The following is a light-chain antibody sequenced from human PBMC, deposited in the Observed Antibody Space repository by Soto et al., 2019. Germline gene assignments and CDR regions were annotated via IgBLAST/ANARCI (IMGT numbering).Light chain of an antibody. V-gene: IGKV1-9*01. J-gene: IGKJ3*01. CDR1: QGISSY. Sequence: DIQLTQSPSFLSASVGDRVTITCRASQGISSYLAWYQQKPGKAPKLLIYAASTLQSGVPSRFSGSGSGTEFTLPISTLQPKDFETYSVKHLNGYPFPSGPGPKWISN. CDR3: KHLNGYPFP. CDR2: AAS.